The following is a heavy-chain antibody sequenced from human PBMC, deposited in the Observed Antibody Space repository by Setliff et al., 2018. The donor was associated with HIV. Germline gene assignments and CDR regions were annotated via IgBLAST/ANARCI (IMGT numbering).Heavy chain of an antibody. Sequence: ASVKVSCKASGYTFSTYGISWVRQAPGQGLEWMGWISAYNGNTNYAQKLQGRVTITTDESTTTAYMDLSSLRSEDTAVYYCARDRLGHIDRPYFDYWGQGTLVTVS. D-gene: IGHD2-21*01. CDR1: GYTFSTYG. CDR3: ARDRLGHIDRPYFDY. CDR2: ISAYNGNT. J-gene: IGHJ4*02. V-gene: IGHV1-18*01.